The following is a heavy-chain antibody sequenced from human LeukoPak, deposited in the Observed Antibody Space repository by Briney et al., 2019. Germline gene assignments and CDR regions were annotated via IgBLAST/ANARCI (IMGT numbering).Heavy chain of an antibody. V-gene: IGHV3-33*01. CDR2: IWYDGSNK. Sequence: GGSLRLSCAASGFTFSSYGMHWVRQAPGKGLEWVAVIWYDGSNKYYADSVKGRFTISRDNSKNTLYLQMNSLRAEDTAVYYCARDLSSNPPRTRPGYWGQGTLVTVSS. J-gene: IGHJ4*02. CDR3: ARDLSSNPPRTRPGY. CDR1: GFTFSSYG.